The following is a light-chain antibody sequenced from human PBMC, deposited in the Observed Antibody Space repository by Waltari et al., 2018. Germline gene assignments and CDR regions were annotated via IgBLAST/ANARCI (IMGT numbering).Light chain of an antibody. CDR3: HQRSNWPSYT. J-gene: IGKJ2*01. CDR1: PSVSSY. Sequence: EIVLTQSPATLSLSPGERATLSCRASPSVSSYLAWYQQKPGQAPRLLIYDASNRATGIPARFSGSGSGTDFTLTISSLEPEDFAVYYCHQRSNWPSYTFGQGTKLEIK. V-gene: IGKV3-11*01. CDR2: DAS.